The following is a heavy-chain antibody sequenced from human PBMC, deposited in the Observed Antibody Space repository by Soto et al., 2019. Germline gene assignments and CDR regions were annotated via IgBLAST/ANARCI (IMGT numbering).Heavy chain of an antibody. J-gene: IGHJ3*02. Sequence: PSETLSLTCAVSGGSISSSNWWSWVRQPPGKGLEWIGEIYHSGSTNYNPSLKSRVTISVDKSKNQFSLKLSSVTAADTAVYYCARDVVLRWEGSGYPPPRAFDIWGQGTMVTVSS. CDR3: ARDVVLRWEGSGYPPPRAFDI. D-gene: IGHD3-22*01. CDR2: IYHSGST. CDR1: GGSISSSNW. V-gene: IGHV4-4*02.